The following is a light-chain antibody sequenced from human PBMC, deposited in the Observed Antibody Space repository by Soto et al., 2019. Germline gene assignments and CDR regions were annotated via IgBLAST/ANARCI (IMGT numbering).Light chain of an antibody. CDR3: SSYTSSSTVV. V-gene: IGLV2-14*01. Sequence: QSALTQPASVSGSPGQSITISCTGTSSDVGGYNYVSWYQQHPGKAPKVMIFDVSHRPSGVSNRFSGSKSGNTASLTISGLQAEDEADYYCSSYTSSSTVVFGGGTKLTVL. J-gene: IGLJ3*02. CDR2: DVS. CDR1: SSDVGGYNY.